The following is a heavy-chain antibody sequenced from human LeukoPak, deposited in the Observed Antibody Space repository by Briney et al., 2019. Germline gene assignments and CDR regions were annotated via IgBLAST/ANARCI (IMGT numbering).Heavy chain of an antibody. D-gene: IGHD6-13*01. CDR1: GFTLSSYW. J-gene: IGHJ4*02. CDR2: IKQDGSEK. CDR3: ARVFGSIAAAGNNY. V-gene: IGHV3-7*03. Sequence: GGSLRLSCAVSGFTLSSYWMSWVRQAPGKGLGWVANIKQDGSEKYYVDSVKGRFTISRDNAKNSLYLQMNSLRAEDTALYYCARVFGSIAAAGNNYWGQGTLVTVSS.